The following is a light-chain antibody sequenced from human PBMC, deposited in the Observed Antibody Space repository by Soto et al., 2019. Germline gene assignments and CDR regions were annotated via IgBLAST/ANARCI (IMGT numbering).Light chain of an antibody. CDR2: GAS. V-gene: IGKV3-20*01. CDR1: QSIGYY. J-gene: IGKJ1*01. Sequence: EIVLTQSPATLSLSPGERATLSCRASQSIGYYLAWYQEKPGQAPRLLIYGASNRATGIPDRFSGSGSGTDFTLTISRLEPEDFAVYYCQQYGSSGTFGQGTKVDIK. CDR3: QQYGSSGT.